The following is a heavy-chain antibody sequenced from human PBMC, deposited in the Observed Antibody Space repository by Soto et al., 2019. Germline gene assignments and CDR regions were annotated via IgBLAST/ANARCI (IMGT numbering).Heavy chain of an antibody. CDR1: GFTFSSYS. Sequence: EVQLVESGGGLVQPGGSLRLSCAASGFTFSSYSMNWVRQAPGKGLEWVSYISSSSSTIYYADSVKGRFTISRDNAKNSLYLQMNSLRDEDTAVYYCARDRSRSWYVWYFDLWGRGTLVTVSS. CDR3: ARDRSRSWYVWYFDL. CDR2: ISSSSSTI. V-gene: IGHV3-48*02. D-gene: IGHD6-13*01. J-gene: IGHJ2*01.